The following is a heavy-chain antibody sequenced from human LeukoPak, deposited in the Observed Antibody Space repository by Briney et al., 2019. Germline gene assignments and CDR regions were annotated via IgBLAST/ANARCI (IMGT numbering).Heavy chain of an antibody. CDR2: IYSSGNT. J-gene: IGHJ4*02. Sequence: PSETLSLTCTVSGASITNSYWNWVRQPPGKGLEWIGYIYSSGNTNSNPSLKSRVTISLDVSKNQCSLKLTSVTAADTAVYYCANSYDGKIVPFDNWGQGALVAVSS. CDR1: GASITNSY. D-gene: IGHD4-23*01. CDR3: ANSYDGKIVPFDN. V-gene: IGHV4-4*09.